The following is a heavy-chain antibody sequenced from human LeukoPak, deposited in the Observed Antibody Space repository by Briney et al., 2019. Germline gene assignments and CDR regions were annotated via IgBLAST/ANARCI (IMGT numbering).Heavy chain of an antibody. V-gene: IGHV3-11*01. J-gene: IGHJ5*02. D-gene: IGHD5-18*01. CDR1: GFTFGGYY. Sequence: GGSLRLSCAASGFTFGGYYMSWIRQAPGKGLEWVSYISSTASMIYYADSVKGRFTISRDNAKSSLYLQMNSLRAEDTAVYYCARESGYSFNLWGQGTLVTVSS. CDR2: ISSTASMI. CDR3: ARESGYSFNL.